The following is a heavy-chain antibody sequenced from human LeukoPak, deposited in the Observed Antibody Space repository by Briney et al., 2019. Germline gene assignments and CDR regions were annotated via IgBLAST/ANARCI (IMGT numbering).Heavy chain of an antibody. CDR3: AKGRLGSGPFDY. J-gene: IGHJ4*02. V-gene: IGHV3-9*01. CDR2: ISWNSGSI. Sequence: GGSLRLSCAASGFTFDDYAMHWVRQAPGKGLEWVSGISWNSGSIGYADSVKGRFTISRDNAKNSLYLQMNSLRAEDTALYYCAKGRLGSGPFDYWGQGTLVTVSS. D-gene: IGHD6-19*01. CDR1: GFTFDDYA.